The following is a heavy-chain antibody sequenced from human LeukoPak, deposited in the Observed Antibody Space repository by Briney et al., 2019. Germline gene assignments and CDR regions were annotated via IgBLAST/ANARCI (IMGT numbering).Heavy chain of an antibody. CDR3: ARANYYDISGYDY. CDR1: GFTFSSYS. J-gene: IGHJ4*02. D-gene: IGHD3-22*01. CDR2: IKQDGSEK. Sequence: PGGSLRLFCAASGFTFSSYSMKWLRQAPGKGLEWVANIKQDGSEKYYVDSVKGRFTISRDNAKNSLYLQMNSLRAEDTAVYYCARANYYDISGYDYWGQGTLVTVSS. V-gene: IGHV3-7*02.